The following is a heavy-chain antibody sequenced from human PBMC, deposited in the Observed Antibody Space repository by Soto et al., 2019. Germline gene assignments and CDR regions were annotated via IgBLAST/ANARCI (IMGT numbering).Heavy chain of an antibody. Sequence: GGSLRLSCAAPGFPLSRYYMHWVRQVTGTSLEWVSAIDTAGDTYYAGSVKGRFTISRGNAKNSLYLQMNSLRVGDTAVYYCVRKGDAFDIWGPGTMVTVSS. J-gene: IGHJ3*02. CDR3: VRKGDAFDI. CDR1: GFPLSRYY. V-gene: IGHV3-13*01. CDR2: IDTAGDT.